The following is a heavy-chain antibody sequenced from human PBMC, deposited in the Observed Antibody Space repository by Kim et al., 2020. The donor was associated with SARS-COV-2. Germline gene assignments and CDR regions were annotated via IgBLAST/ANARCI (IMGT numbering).Heavy chain of an antibody. J-gene: IGHJ4*02. D-gene: IGHD2-15*01. CDR2: ISGSGGST. Sequence: GGSLRLSCAASGFTFSSYAMSWVRQAPGKGLEWVSAISGSGGSTYYADSVKGRFTISRDNSKNTLYLQMNSLRAEDTAVYYCSGGYCSGGSCYLGYGDYFDYWGQGTLVTVSS. CDR3: SGGYCSGGSCYLGYGDYFDY. CDR1: GFTFSSYA. V-gene: IGHV3-23*01.